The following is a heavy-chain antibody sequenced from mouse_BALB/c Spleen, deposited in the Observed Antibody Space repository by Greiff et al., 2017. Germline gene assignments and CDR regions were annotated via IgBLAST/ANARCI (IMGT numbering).Heavy chain of an antibody. Sequence: EVQLQQSGAELVRSGASVKLSCTASGFNIKDYYMHWVKQRPEQGLEWIGWIDPENGDTEYAPKFQGKATMTADTSSNTAYLQLSSLTSEDTAVYYCNVYRYEGVYYFDYWGQGTTLTVSS. J-gene: IGHJ2*01. CDR3: NVYRYEGVYYFDY. V-gene: IGHV14-4*02. D-gene: IGHD2-14*01. CDR2: IDPENGDT. CDR1: GFNIKDYY.